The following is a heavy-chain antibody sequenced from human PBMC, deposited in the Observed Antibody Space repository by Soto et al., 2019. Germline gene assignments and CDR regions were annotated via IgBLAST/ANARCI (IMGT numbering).Heavy chain of an antibody. CDR3: ARPYGGKIGDALDL. CDR1: GGSVSSGSYY. V-gene: IGHV4-61*01. Sequence: SETLSLTCTVSGGSVSSGSYYWSWILQPPGKGLEWIVYIYYSGITNYNPSLKTRVTISVDTSKNQYSLKLSSVTAADTAVYYCARPYGGKIGDALDLWGQGTTVTVSS. D-gene: IGHD2-15*01. J-gene: IGHJ3*01. CDR2: IYYSGIT.